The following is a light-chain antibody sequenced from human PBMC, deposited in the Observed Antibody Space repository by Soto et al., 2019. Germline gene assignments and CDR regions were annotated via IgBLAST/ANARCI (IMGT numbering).Light chain of an antibody. CDR3: SSHTSSSIWV. J-gene: IGLJ3*02. CDR2: EVS. CDR1: SSDVGDDNF. V-gene: IGLV2-14*03. Sequence: QSALTQPASVSGSPGQSITISCTGTSSDVGDDNFVSWYQQLPGKAPKLMIYEVSHRPSGVSNRFSGSKSGTTASLTISGLLAEAEAHYYCSSHTSSSIWVFGGGTKLTVL.